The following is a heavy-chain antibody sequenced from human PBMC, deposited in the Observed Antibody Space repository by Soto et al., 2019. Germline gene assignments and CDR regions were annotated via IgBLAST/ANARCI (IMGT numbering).Heavy chain of an antibody. CDR1: NGSISGFY. CDR2: IHYSGRT. V-gene: IGHV4-59*12. D-gene: IGHD1-26*01. CDR3: VRVGVGIVNQFGS. J-gene: IGHJ4*02. Sequence: PSETLSLTCSVSNGSISGFYWTWIRQPPGKILEWIGYIHYSGRTDYNPSLTSRATMSVDTSKNQFSLNLKSITAADTAVYYCVRVGVGIVNQFGSGGRGTLVTVSS.